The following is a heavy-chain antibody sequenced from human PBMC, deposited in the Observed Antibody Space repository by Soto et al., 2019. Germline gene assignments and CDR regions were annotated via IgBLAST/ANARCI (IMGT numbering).Heavy chain of an antibody. D-gene: IGHD3-10*01. CDR1: GGSISSDGNY. Sequence: QVQLQESGPGLAKSSQTLSLTCTVSGGSISSDGNYWSWIRQHPGKGLEWIGYIYYSGSTYYNPSLKGRVTISVDTSKNQFSLKLNSVTAADTAVYYCARARMVRGIIYYYGMDVWGQGTTVTVSS. J-gene: IGHJ6*02. CDR3: ARARMVRGIIYYYGMDV. V-gene: IGHV4-31*03. CDR2: IYYSGST.